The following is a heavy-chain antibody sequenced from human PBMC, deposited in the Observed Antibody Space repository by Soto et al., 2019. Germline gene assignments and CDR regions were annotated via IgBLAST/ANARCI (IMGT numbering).Heavy chain of an antibody. CDR1: GYTFTSYG. CDR3: ARADDSSGYYYYYGMDV. V-gene: IGHV1-18*01. Sequence: ASVKVSCKASGYTFTSYGISWVRQAPGQGLEWMGWISAYNGNTNYAQKLQGRVTMTTDTSTSTAYMELRSLRSDDTAVYYCARADDSSGYYYYYGMDVWGKGTEVTVS. J-gene: IGHJ6*04. D-gene: IGHD3-22*01. CDR2: ISAYNGNT.